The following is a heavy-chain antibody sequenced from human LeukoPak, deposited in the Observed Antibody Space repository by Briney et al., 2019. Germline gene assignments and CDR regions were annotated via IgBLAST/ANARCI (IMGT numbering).Heavy chain of an antibody. D-gene: IGHD3-22*01. CDR3: VRSLDYCDNTAPHMIFDY. Sequence: SDTLSLTCTVSGDSVTTHYWSWIRRPPGKGLEFIGYLYYSGITKFNPSLKSRVTLSVDTSKNQFFLRVNSVTAADTAVYHCVRSLDYCDNTAPHMIFDYWGQGSLVTVSS. CDR1: GDSVTTHY. CDR2: LYYSGIT. J-gene: IGHJ4*02. V-gene: IGHV4-59*02.